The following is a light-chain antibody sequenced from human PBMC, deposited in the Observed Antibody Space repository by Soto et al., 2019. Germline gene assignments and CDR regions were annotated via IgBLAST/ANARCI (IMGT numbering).Light chain of an antibody. CDR2: GTS. V-gene: IGKV1D-8*01. CDR1: LDINTY. CDR3: QQYFSFPRT. Sequence: VIWLTQSPSLVSASPGDSVTISCRVSLDINTYLAWYQQKPGKAPDLLIYGTSILQSGVPSRFSAIGAGTHFTLTITSLQPEDSGTYYCQQYFSFPRTFGQGTKVEIK. J-gene: IGKJ1*01.